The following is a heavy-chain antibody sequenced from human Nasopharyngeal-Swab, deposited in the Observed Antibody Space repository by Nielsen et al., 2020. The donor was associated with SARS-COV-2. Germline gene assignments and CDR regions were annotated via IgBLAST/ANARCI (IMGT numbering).Heavy chain of an antibody. V-gene: IGHV2-70*01. CDR1: GFSLSTSGMC. J-gene: IGHJ3*02. D-gene: IGHD6-13*01. CDR3: ARTPPTIAAHAFDI. CDR2: IDWDDDK. Sequence: SGPTLVKPTQTLTLTCTFSGFSLSTSGMCVSWIRQPPGKALERLALIDWDDDKYYSTSLKTRLTISKDTSKNQVVLTVTDMDPVDTATYYCARTPPTIAAHAFDIWGQGTMVTVSS.